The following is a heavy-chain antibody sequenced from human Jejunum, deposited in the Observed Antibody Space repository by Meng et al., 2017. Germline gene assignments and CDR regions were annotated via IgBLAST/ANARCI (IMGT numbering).Heavy chain of an antibody. Sequence: VQLHGAGPGLVEPSGTLSLTCAVSGGSIIGINWWTWVRQPPGKGLEWIGEIHHSGSTNSNPSLKSRVTLSVDKSKNQFSLSMTSVTAADTAVYYCARGVGDIRVGFDYWGQGTLVTVSS. D-gene: IGHD5-12*01. J-gene: IGHJ4*02. CDR2: IHHSGST. CDR3: ARGVGDIRVGFDY. V-gene: IGHV4-4*02. CDR1: GGSIIGINW.